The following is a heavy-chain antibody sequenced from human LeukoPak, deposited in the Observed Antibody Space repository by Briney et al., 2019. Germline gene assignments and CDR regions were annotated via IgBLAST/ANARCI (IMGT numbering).Heavy chain of an antibody. D-gene: IGHD6-19*01. J-gene: IGHJ4*02. Sequence: SETLSLTCTVSGGSISSGGYYWSWIPQPPGKGLEWIGYIYHSGSTYYNPSLKSRVTISVDRSKNQFSLKLSSVTAADTAVYYCANSGYSSGWPPRFDYWGQGTLVTVSS. CDR2: IYHSGST. V-gene: IGHV4-30-2*01. CDR1: GGSISSGGYY. CDR3: ANSGYSSGWPPRFDY.